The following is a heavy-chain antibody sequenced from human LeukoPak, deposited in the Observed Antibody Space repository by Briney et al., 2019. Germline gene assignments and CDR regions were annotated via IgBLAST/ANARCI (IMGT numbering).Heavy chain of an antibody. V-gene: IGHV3-33*01. J-gene: IGHJ6*02. CDR2: IWYDGSNK. CDR3: ARDTADILTGFSLYGMDV. CDR1: GFTFSSYG. Sequence: PGGSLRLSCAASGFTFSSYGMHWVRQAPGKGLEWVAVIWYDGSNKYYADSVKGRFTISRDNSKNTLYLQMNSLRAEDTAVYYCARDTADILTGFSLYGMDVWGQGTTVTVSS. D-gene: IGHD3-9*01.